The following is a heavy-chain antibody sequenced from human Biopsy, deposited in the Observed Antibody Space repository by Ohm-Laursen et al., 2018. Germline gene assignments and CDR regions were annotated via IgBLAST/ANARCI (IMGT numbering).Heavy chain of an antibody. V-gene: IGHV4-4*07. J-gene: IGHJ6*02. Sequence: SDTLSLTCSVSGASMTDYFWSWIWQPAGKGLEWIGRAYPSGTTYYNPSLKGRVTISIYASKNQLSLKVTSVTAADTAVFYCAGSRGHYFNGLDVWGQGTTVIVSS. D-gene: IGHD3-10*01. CDR3: AGSRGHYFNGLDV. CDR2: AYPSGTT. CDR1: GASMTDYF.